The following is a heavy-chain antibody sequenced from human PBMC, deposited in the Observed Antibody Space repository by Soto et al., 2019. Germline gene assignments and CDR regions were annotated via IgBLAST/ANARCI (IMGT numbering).Heavy chain of an antibody. CDR1: GFTFSSYA. D-gene: IGHD6-19*01. Sequence: QVQLVESGGGVVQPGRSLRLSCAASGFTFSSYAMHWVRQAPGKGLVWVAVISYDGSNKYYADSVKGRFTISRDNSKNTLYLQMKSLRAEDTAVYYCARDTKEAPIAVAGNAFDYWGQGTLVTVSS. V-gene: IGHV3-30-3*01. CDR3: ARDTKEAPIAVAGNAFDY. CDR2: ISYDGSNK. J-gene: IGHJ4*02.